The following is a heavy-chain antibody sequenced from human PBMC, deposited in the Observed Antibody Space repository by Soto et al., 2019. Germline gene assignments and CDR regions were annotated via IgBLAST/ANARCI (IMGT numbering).Heavy chain of an antibody. Sequence: SETLSLTCTVSGGSITSSGYYWGWIRQPPGKGLEWSGSITDSGTTNYNPSLKSRVTISLDKSKNQFSLKLNSVTAADTALYYCARASKLLRLDSWGQETLVTSPQ. CDR3: ARASKLLRLDS. J-gene: IGHJ4*02. D-gene: IGHD3-10*02. CDR1: GGSITSSGYY. V-gene: IGHV4-39*07. CDR2: ITDSGTT.